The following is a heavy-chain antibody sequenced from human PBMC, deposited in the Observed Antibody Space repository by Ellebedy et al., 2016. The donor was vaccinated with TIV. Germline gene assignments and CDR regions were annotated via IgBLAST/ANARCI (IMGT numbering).Heavy chain of an antibody. Sequence: SETLSLXXTVSGGSISSSSYYWGWIRQPPGKGLEWIGSIYYSGSTYYNPSLKSRVTISVDTSKNQFSLKLSSVTAADTAVYYCARDLGRYSTDYWGQGTLVTVSS. CDR1: GGSISSSSYY. J-gene: IGHJ4*02. CDR2: IYYSGST. D-gene: IGHD3-10*01. CDR3: ARDLGRYSTDY. V-gene: IGHV4-39*07.